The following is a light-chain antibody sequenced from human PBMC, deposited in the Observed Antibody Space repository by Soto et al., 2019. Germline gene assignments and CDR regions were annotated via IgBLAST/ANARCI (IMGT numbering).Light chain of an antibody. CDR2: QIS. J-gene: IGKJ5*01. Sequence: DIVLTQTPLSSPVTVGQPASISCRSSQRLVHSDGNTYLSWLQQRPGQPPRLLIYQISDRDSGVPDRFSGSGSGTDFALKISRVEAEDVGVYYCMQGTHWPITFGQGTRLEIK. V-gene: IGKV2-24*01. CDR1: QRLVHSDGNTY. CDR3: MQGTHWPIT.